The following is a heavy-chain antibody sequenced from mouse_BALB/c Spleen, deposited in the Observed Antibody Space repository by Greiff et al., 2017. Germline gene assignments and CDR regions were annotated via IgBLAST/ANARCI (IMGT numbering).Heavy chain of an antibody. D-gene: IGHD2-10*01. CDR2: ISSGGSYT. Sequence: EVQLVESGGDLVKPGGSLKLSCAASGFTFSSYGMSWVRQTPDKRLEWVATISSGGSYTYYPDSVKGRFTISRDNAKNTLYLQMSSLKSEDTAMYYCARSYYGNYYWGQGTTLTVSS. CDR3: ARSYYGNYY. J-gene: IGHJ2*01. CDR1: GFTFSSYG. V-gene: IGHV5-6*01.